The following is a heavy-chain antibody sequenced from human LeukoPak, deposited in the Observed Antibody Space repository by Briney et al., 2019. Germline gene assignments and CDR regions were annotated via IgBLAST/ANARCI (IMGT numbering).Heavy chain of an antibody. D-gene: IGHD3-22*01. CDR2: ISGSGGST. V-gene: IGHV3-23*01. J-gene: IGHJ4*02. CDR1: GFTFSSYA. Sequence: GGSLRLSCAASGFTFSSYAMSWVRQAPGKGLEWVSAISGSGGSTCYADSVKGRFTISRDNSKNTLYLQMNSLRAEDTAVYYCAKDSRNYYDSSGYYSIFDYWGQGTLVTVSS. CDR3: AKDSRNYYDSSGYYSIFDY.